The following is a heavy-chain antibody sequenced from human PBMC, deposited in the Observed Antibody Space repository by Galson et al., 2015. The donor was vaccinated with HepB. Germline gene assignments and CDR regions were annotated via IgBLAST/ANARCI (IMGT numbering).Heavy chain of an antibody. D-gene: IGHD3-22*01. CDR3: ARDRRLSMIVFSPLGY. J-gene: IGHJ4*02. CDR1: GGTFSRFS. CDR2: IISFFGTP. V-gene: IGHV1-69*13. Sequence: SVKVSCKASGGTFSRFSISWVRQAPGQGLEWMGTIISFFGTPNYAQKFQDRVTISADQYTSTAYMELRSLRSDDTAMYYCARDRRLSMIVFSPLGYWGQGTQVTVSS.